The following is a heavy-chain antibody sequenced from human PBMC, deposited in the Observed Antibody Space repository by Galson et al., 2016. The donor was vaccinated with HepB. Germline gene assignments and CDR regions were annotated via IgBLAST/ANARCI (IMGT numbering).Heavy chain of an antibody. D-gene: IGHD3-10*01. J-gene: IGHJ4*02. Sequence: APGKGLEWVAMIWFDGSNKYYVDPVKGRFTISRDNSKTTLYLEMNSLRAEDTAVYYCARDVTVTMGRGVLDYWGQGTLVTVSS. V-gene: IGHV3-33*01. CDR2: IWFDGSNK. CDR3: ARDVTVTMGRGVLDY.